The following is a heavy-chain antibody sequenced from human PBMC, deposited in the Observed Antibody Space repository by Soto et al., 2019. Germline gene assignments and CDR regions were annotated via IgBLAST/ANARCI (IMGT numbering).Heavy chain of an antibody. J-gene: IGHJ4*02. CDR2: INAGNGNT. V-gene: IGHV1-3*01. D-gene: IGHD5-18*01. CDR1: GYTFTSYA. Sequence: QVQLVQSGAEVKKPGASVKVSCKASGYTFTSYAMHWVRQAPGQRLEWMGWINAGNGNTKYSQKFQGRVAITRDTSASAADMELSRLRSEDTAVYYCARAPGYSYGYNWGQGTLVTVSS. CDR3: ARAPGYSYGYN.